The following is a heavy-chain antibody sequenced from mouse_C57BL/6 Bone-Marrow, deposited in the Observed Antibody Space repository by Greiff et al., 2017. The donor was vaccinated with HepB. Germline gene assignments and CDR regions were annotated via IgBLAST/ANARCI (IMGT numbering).Heavy chain of an antibody. V-gene: IGHV1-62-2*01. CDR1: GYTFTEYT. Sequence: QVQLQQSGAELVKPGASVKLSCKASGYTFTEYTIHWVKQRSGQGLEWIGWFYPGSGSIKYNEKFKDKATLTADKSSSTVYMELSRLTSEDSAVYFCARHDRGGDGYYVSYWYFDVWGTGTTVTVSS. CDR2: FYPGSGSI. CDR3: ARHDRGGDGYYVSYWYFDV. D-gene: IGHD2-3*01. J-gene: IGHJ1*03.